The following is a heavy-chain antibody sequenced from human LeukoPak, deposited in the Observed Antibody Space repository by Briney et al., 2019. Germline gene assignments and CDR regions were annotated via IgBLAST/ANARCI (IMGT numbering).Heavy chain of an antibody. D-gene: IGHD3-10*01. CDR1: GGTFSSYA. CDR2: IIPIFGTA. J-gene: IGHJ4*02. CDR3: ARGGWYYYGSGSYIKTYYFDY. Sequence: GASVKVSCKASGGTFSSYAISWVRQAPGPGLEWMGGIIPIFGTANYAQKFQGRVTITTDESTSTAYIELSSLRSEATAVYYCARGGWYYYGSGSYIKTYYFDYWGQGTLVTVSS. V-gene: IGHV1-69*05.